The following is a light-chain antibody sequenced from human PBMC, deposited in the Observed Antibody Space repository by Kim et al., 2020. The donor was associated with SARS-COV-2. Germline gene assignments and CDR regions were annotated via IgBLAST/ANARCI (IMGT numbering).Light chain of an antibody. CDR2: DVN. CDR3: CSYAGTYTVVL. Sequence: QSVTISCTGTRNDGGGYDYVSWYQQYPGKAPQVLIYDVNERPSGVPDRFSGSKSGNTASLTISRLQAEDEADYYCCSYAGTYTVVLFGGGTQLTVL. V-gene: IGLV2-11*01. CDR1: RNDGGGYDY. J-gene: IGLJ2*01.